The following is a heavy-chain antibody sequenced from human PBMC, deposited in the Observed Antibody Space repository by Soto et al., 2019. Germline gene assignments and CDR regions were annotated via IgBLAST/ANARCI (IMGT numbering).Heavy chain of an antibody. V-gene: IGHV3-21*01. J-gene: IGHJ5*02. CDR3: SRDRITIFGQLEP. CDR1: GFTFISYS. Sequence: GGSLRLSCAASGFTFISYSMNWVLQAPWKGLEWVSSISSSSSYIYYADSVKGRFTISRDNAKNSLYLQMNSLRAEDTAVYYWSRDRITIFGQLEPWGQGTRVNVSS. CDR2: ISSSSSYI. D-gene: IGHD3-3*01.